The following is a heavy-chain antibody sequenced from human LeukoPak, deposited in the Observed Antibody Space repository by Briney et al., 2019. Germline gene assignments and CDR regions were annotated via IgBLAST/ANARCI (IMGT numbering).Heavy chain of an antibody. CDR1: GGSFSGYY. V-gene: IGHV4-34*01. Sequence: PSETLSLTCAVYGGSFSGYYWSWIRQPPGKGLEWIGEINHSGSTNYNPSLKSRVTISVDTSKNQFSLKLNSVTAADTAVYYCARASNFPGRQLAPGDAFDIWGQGTMVTVS. CDR3: ARASNFPGRQLAPGDAFDI. CDR2: INHSGST. J-gene: IGHJ3*02. D-gene: IGHD6-13*01.